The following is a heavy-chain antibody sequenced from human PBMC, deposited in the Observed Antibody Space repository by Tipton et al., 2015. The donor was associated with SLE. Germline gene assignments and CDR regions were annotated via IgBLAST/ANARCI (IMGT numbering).Heavy chain of an antibody. J-gene: IGHJ4*02. D-gene: IGHD3-9*01. V-gene: IGHV3-30*14. CDR2: ISYDGTNK. CDR3: VRDDWGFDY. Sequence: SLRLSCAASGFTFSTNAMHWVRQAPGRGLEWVAIISYDGTNKYYADSLKGRFTISRDNSKNTLYLQMSSLRPEDTAVYYCVRDDWGFDYWGQGTLVTVSS. CDR1: GFTFSTNA.